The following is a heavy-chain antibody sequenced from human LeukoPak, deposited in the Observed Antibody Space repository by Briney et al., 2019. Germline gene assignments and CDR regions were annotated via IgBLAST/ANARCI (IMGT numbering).Heavy chain of an antibody. CDR1: GYAFTSYY. V-gene: IGHV1-46*01. J-gene: IGHJ4*02. D-gene: IGHD5-18*01. CDR3: ARVDTALVFPFDY. Sequence: ASVKVSCKASGYAFTSYYMHWVRQAPGQGLEWMGIINPSGGSTSYAQKFQGRVTMTRDTSTSTVDMELSSLRSEDTAGYYCARVDTALVFPFDYWGQGTLVTVSS. CDR2: INPSGGST.